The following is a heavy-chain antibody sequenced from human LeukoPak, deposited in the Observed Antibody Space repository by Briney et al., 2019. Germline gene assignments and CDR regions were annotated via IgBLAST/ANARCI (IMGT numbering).Heavy chain of an antibody. CDR3: ANDYRSGSFHDF. CDR2: ISRRDDYT. V-gene: IGHV3-23*01. D-gene: IGHD3-10*01. CDR1: GITFKNAW. J-gene: IGHJ4*02. Sequence: GGSLRLSCAVSGITFKNAWMDWVRQPPGKGLEWVSVISRRDDYTYYADSVKGRFTISRDNSKNTLYLQMNTLRAEDTAVYYCANDYRSGSFHDFWGQGTLVTVSS.